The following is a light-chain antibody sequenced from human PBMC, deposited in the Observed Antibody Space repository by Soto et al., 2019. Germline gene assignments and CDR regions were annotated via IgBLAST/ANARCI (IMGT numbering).Light chain of an antibody. CDR3: SSHTRSSTYV. CDR2: EVN. J-gene: IGLJ1*01. V-gene: IGLV2-14*01. Sequence: QSALTQPASVSGSPGQSITISCTGTSSDVGAYNYVSWYQQHPVKAPKLIIYEVNNRPSGVSNRFSGSKSGNTASLTISGLQAEDEADYYCSSHTRSSTYVFGTGTQLTVL. CDR1: SSDVGAYNY.